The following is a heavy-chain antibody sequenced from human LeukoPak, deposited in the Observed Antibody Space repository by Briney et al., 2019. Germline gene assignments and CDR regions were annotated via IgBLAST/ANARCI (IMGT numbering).Heavy chain of an antibody. J-gene: IGHJ6*02. Sequence: ASVKVSCKASGYTFTGYYIHWGRQAPGQGLEWMGWINPNSGGTNYAQKFQGRVTMTRDTSISTAYMELSRLRSDDDDTAVYYCARDLLAAAGTGGSYYYYGMDVWGQGTTVTVFS. D-gene: IGHD6-13*01. CDR3: ARDLLAAAGTGGSYYYYGMDV. CDR2: INPNSGGT. CDR1: GYTFTGYY. V-gene: IGHV1-2*02.